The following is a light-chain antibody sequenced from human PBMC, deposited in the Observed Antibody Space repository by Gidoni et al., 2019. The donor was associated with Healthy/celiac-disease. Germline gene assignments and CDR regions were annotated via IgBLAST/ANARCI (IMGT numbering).Light chain of an antibody. CDR3: QQYDNLPIT. V-gene: IGKV1-33*01. J-gene: IGKJ5*01. CDR2: DAS. Sequence: MTQSPSSLSASVGDRVTITCQASQDIINYLNWYQQKPGKAPKLLIYDASNLETGVPSRFSGSGSGTDFTFTISSLQPEDIATYYCQQYDNLPITFGQGTRLEIK. CDR1: QDIINY.